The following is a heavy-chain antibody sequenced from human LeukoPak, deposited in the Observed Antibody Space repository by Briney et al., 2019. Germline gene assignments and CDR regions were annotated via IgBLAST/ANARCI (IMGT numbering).Heavy chain of an antibody. D-gene: IGHD3-3*01. CDR3: ARYEKNFDY. CDR1: GFTFDDYG. V-gene: IGHV3-20*04. CDR2: IHWNGGST. Sequence: RTGGSLRLSCAASGFTFDDYGMSWVRQAPGKGLEWVAGIHWNGGSTGYVDSVKGRFTISRDNAKNSLYLQMNSLRVEDTALYYCARYEKNFDYWGQGTLVTVSS. J-gene: IGHJ4*02.